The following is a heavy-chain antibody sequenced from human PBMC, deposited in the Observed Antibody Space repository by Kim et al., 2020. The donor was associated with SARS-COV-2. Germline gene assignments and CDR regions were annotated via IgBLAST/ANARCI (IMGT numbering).Heavy chain of an antibody. CDR2: ISWDGGST. Sequence: GGSLRLSCAASGFTFDDYTMHWVRQAPGKGLEWVSLISWDGGSTYYADSVKGRFTISRDNSKNSLYLQMNSLRTEDTALYYCAKDLSLTRGGSGWFDYYYGMDVWGQGTTVTVSS. CDR1: GFTFDDYT. V-gene: IGHV3-43*01. CDR3: AKDLSLTRGGSGWFDYYYGMDV. J-gene: IGHJ6*02. D-gene: IGHD6-19*01.